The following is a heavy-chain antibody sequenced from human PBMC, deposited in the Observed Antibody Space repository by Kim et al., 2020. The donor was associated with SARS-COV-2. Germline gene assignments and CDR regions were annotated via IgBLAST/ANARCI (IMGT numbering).Heavy chain of an antibody. Sequence: SETLSLTCTVSGSISNYYWTWIRQPPGKGLEWIGYIYFTGTTNYNPSLKSRVTISLDTSKKQFSLKLSSVTAADTAVYYCARGQYYFGSQSYYHYFDYWGQGTLVTVSS. CDR2: IYFTGTT. J-gene: IGHJ4*02. V-gene: IGHV4-59*01. CDR3: ARGQYYFGSQSYYHYFDY. D-gene: IGHD3-10*01. CDR1: GSISNYY.